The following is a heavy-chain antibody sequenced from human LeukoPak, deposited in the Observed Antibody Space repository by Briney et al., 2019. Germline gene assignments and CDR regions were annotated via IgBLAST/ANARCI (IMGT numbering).Heavy chain of an antibody. CDR3: ARAPMSYDSSGFGGAFDI. CDR1: GFTFSNYA. J-gene: IGHJ3*02. V-gene: IGHV3-30-3*01. CDR2: SSYDGTNK. Sequence: GGSLRLSCAASGFTFSNYAMHWVRQAPGKGLDLVAVSSYDGTNKYYADSVKGRFTISRDNSKNTMYLQMNSLRAEDTAMYYCARAPMSYDSSGFGGAFDIWGQGTMVTVSS. D-gene: IGHD3-22*01.